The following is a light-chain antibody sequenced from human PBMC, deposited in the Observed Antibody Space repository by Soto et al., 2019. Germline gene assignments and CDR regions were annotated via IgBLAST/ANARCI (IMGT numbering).Light chain of an antibody. J-gene: IGKJ1*01. Sequence: PVEGATLSCRASQSFSSSYLAWYQQKPGQAPRLLIYGASSRATGIPDRFSGSGSGTDFTLTISRLEPEDFAVYYCQQYGSSPWTFGQGTKVDIK. V-gene: IGKV3-20*01. CDR3: QQYGSSPWT. CDR1: QSFSSSY. CDR2: GAS.